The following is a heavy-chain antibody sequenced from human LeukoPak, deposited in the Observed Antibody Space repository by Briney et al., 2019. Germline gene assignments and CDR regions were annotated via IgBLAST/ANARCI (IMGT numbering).Heavy chain of an antibody. CDR1: GFTFSSYG. Sequence: GGSLRLSCAASGFTFSSYGMHWVRQAPGKGLEWVAVISYDGSNKYYADSVKGRFTISRDNAKNSLYLQMNSLRVEDTAVYYCASDPPWENDAFDIWGQGTMVTVSS. J-gene: IGHJ3*02. CDR3: ASDPPWENDAFDI. CDR2: ISYDGSNK. V-gene: IGHV3-30*03. D-gene: IGHD1-26*01.